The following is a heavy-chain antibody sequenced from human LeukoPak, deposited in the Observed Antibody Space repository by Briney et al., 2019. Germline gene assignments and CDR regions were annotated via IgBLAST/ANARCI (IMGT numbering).Heavy chain of an antibody. CDR3: ARDYIIDYYDSSGYYEGIDY. Sequence: ASVKVSCKASGYTFTSYGITWVRQAPGQGLEWMGWISTYNGNTDSAQKLQGRVTMTTDTSTSTAYMELRSLRSDDTAVYYCARDYIIDYYDSSGYYEGIDYWGQGTLVTVSS. CDR2: ISTYNGNT. J-gene: IGHJ4*02. D-gene: IGHD3-22*01. CDR1: GYTFTSYG. V-gene: IGHV1-18*01.